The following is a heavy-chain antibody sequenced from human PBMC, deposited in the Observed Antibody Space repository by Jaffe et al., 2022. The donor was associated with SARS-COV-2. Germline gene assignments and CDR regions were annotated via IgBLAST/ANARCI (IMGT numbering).Heavy chain of an antibody. CDR1: GFSFSSYS. CDR3: VREIKTAVVPATNAIDY. CDR2: INSGGSFV. D-gene: IGHD1-26*01. J-gene: IGHJ4*02. V-gene: IGHV3-21*01. Sequence: EVQLVESGGGLVKPGGSLRLSCAASGFSFSSYSMNWVRQAPGKGLEWVSAINSGGSFVVYADSVKGRFTISRDNAKNSLFLQMNNLRAEDAAVYYCVREIKTAVVPATNAIDYWGRGTLVTVSS.